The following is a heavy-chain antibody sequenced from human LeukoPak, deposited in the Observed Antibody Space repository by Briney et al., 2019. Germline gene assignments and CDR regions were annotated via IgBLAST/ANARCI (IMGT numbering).Heavy chain of an antibody. D-gene: IGHD5-12*01. V-gene: IGHV1-2*02. CDR1: GYTFTVYY. J-gene: IGHJ5*02. Sequence: ASVKVSCKASGYTFTVYYMHWVRQAPGQGLEWMGWINPDSGDTNFAQKFQGRVTMTRDTSISTAYMELSSLTSDDTTIYYCARDRALSGYNWFDPWGQGTLVTVSS. CDR2: INPDSGDT. CDR3: ARDRALSGYNWFDP.